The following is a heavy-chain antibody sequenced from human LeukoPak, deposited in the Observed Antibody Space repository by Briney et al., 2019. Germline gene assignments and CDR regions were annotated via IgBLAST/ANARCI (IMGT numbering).Heavy chain of an antibody. CDR3: ASDRGDI. V-gene: IGHV3-23*01. Sequence: GGSLRLSCAASGFTFSSYGMSWVRQAPGKGLEWVSAISGSGGRTYYADSVKGRFTISRDNAKNSVYLQMNSLRVEGTAVFYCASDRGDIWGQGTMVTVSS. D-gene: IGHD3-10*01. J-gene: IGHJ3*02. CDR1: GFTFSSYG. CDR2: ISGSGGRT.